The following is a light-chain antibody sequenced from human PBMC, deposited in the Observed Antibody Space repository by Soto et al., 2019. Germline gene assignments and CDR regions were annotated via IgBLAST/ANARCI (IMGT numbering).Light chain of an antibody. CDR2: GAS. V-gene: IGKV3-20*01. J-gene: IGKJ1*01. CDR1: QSVSNNY. Sequence: EILLTQSPGTLSLSPGERATLSCRASQSVSNNYLAWYQQKPGQAPRLLIYGASNRASGIPARFSGSGSGTDFTLTISRLQPEDFAVYYCQQYGSSGTFGQGTKVDIK. CDR3: QQYGSSGT.